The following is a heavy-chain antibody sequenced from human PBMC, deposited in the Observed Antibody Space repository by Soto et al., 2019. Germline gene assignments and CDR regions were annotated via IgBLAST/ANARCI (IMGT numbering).Heavy chain of an antibody. CDR1: GVTFSSYA. D-gene: IGHD1-20*01. CDR3: ARAYNWNEANWFDP. CDR2: IIPIFGTA. J-gene: IGHJ5*02. V-gene: IGHV1-69*13. Sequence: SGQVSGKASGVTFSSYAINRVRQAPGQGLGWRGGIIPIFGTAKYAQKFQGRVTTTADESTSTAYMELSSLRSEDTAVYYCARAYNWNEANWFDPWGQGTLVTVS.